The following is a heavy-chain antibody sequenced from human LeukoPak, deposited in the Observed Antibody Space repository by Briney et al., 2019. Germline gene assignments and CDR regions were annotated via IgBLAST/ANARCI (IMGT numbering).Heavy chain of an antibody. CDR3: ARSIAAAVYYFDY. J-gene: IGHJ4*02. V-gene: IGHV4-39*01. CDR2: IYYSGST. D-gene: IGHD6-13*01. CDR1: GGSISSSSYY. Sequence: PSETLSLTCTVSGGSISSSSYYWGWIRQPPGKGLEWIGSIYYSGSTYYNPSLKSRVTISVDTSKSQFSLKLSSVTAADTAVYYCARSIAAAVYYFDYWGQGTLVTVSS.